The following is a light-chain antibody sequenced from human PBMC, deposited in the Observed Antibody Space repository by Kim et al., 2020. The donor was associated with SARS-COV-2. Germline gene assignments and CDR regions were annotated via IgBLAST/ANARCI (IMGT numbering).Light chain of an antibody. V-gene: IGLV3-21*04. J-gene: IGLJ3*02. CDR1: NIGSKS. CDR3: QVWDSSSDHRV. CDR2: YDS. Sequence: GKTARINCGGHNIGSKSVQWYQQKPGQAPVLVIYYDSDRPSGIPERFSGSNSGKTATLTIRRVEDGDEADYYCQVWDSSSDHRVFGGGTKLTVL.